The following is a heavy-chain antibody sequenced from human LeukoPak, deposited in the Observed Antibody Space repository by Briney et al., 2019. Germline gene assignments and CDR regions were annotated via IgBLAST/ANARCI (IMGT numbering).Heavy chain of an antibody. J-gene: IGHJ4*02. V-gene: IGHV4-34*01. CDR1: GGSFSGYY. Sequence: SETLCLTCAVYGGSFSGYYWSWIRQPPGKGLEWIGEINHSGSTNYNPSLKSRVTISVDTSKNQFSLKLSSVTAADTAVYYCARGSSGYFKTWGQGTLVTVSS. CDR2: INHSGST. CDR3: ARGSSGYFKT. D-gene: IGHD3-22*01.